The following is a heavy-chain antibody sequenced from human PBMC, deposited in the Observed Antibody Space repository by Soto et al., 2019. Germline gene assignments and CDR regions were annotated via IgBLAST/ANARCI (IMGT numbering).Heavy chain of an antibody. J-gene: IGHJ4*02. CDR3: AKDIRRLAAVVDN. CDR1: GFTFSNYA. V-gene: IGHV3-23*01. Sequence: GGSLRLSCAASGFTFSNYAMSWVRQAPGKGLEWVSAISGNGGTTYSADSLQGRFTVSRDNSKNTLFLQMNSLRPEDTALYYCAKDIRRLAAVVDNWGQGTLVTVSS. CDR2: ISGNGGTT. D-gene: IGHD6-13*01.